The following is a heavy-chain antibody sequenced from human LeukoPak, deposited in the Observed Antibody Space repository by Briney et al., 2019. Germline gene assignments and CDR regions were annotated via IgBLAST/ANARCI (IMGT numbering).Heavy chain of an antibody. Sequence: PGGSLRLPCAASGFTFSSYAMSWVRQAPGKGLEWVSSISSSSSYIYYADSVKGRFTISRDNAKNSLYLRMSSLRAEDTAVYYCARDWLLYSSGWSSSNYFDYWGQGTLVTVSS. D-gene: IGHD6-19*01. CDR2: ISSSSSYI. CDR3: ARDWLLYSSGWSSSNYFDY. J-gene: IGHJ4*02. V-gene: IGHV3-21*01. CDR1: GFTFSSYA.